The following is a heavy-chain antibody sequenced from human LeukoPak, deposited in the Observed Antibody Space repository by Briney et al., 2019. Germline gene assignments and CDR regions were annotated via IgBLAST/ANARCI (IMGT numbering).Heavy chain of an antibody. D-gene: IGHD5-18*01. V-gene: IGHV4-4*07. CDR1: GGSLSSYY. Sequence: SETLSLTCTVSGGSLSSYYWSWVRQPAGKGLEWIGRIYTSGSTNYNPSLKRRVTMSVATSKNQFSLKLSSVTAADTAVYYCASEGSAMVTTWGQGPLVTVSS. CDR2: IYTSGST. J-gene: IGHJ5*02. CDR3: ASEGSAMVTT.